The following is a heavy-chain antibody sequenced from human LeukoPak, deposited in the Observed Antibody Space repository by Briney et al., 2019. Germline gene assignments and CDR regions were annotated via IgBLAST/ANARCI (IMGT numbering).Heavy chain of an antibody. Sequence: GGSLRLSCAASGLTFSSYGMHWVRQAPGRGLEWVAVILNDRNNKYYADSVKDRFTISRDNSKNTLYLQMNSLRAEDTAVYYCARGYCSGGSCYYFDYWGQGTLVAVSS. CDR1: GLTFSSYG. CDR2: ILNDRNNK. CDR3: ARGYCSGGSCYYFDY. D-gene: IGHD2-15*01. J-gene: IGHJ4*02. V-gene: IGHV3-30*03.